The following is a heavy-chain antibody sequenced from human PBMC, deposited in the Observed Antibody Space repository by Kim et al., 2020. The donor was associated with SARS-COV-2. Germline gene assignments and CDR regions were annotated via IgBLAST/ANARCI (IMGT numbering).Heavy chain of an antibody. CDR1: GFTFSSYG. Sequence: GGSLRLSCAASGFTFSSYGMHWVRQAPGKGLEWVAVISYDGSNKYYADSVKGRFTISRDNSKNTLYLQMNSLRAEDTAVYYCAKVRRRGTTVVDYWGQGTLVTVSS. CDR2: ISYDGSNK. J-gene: IGHJ4*02. D-gene: IGHD4-17*01. V-gene: IGHV3-30*18. CDR3: AKVRRRGTTVVDY.